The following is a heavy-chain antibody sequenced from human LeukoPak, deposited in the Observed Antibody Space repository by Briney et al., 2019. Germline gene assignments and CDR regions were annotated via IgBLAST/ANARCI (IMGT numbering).Heavy chain of an antibody. CDR3: AGGAGINYYYGMDV. Sequence: PGRSLRLSCAASGFTFSSYAMRWVRQAPGKGLEWVAVISYDGSNKYYADSVKGRFTISRDNSKNTLYLQMNSLRAEDTAVYYCAGGAGINYYYGMDVWGKGTTVTVSS. V-gene: IGHV3-30*04. D-gene: IGHD6-19*01. CDR2: ISYDGSNK. J-gene: IGHJ6*04. CDR1: GFTFSSYA.